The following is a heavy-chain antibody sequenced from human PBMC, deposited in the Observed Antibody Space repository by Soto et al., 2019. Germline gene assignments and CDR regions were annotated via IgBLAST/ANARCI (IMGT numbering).Heavy chain of an antibody. Sequence: QVQLVQSGAEVKKPGASVKVSCKPSGYTFAGYHIHWVRQAPGQGLEWMGWINPNSGGTNYAQRFQGWVTMTRDNSISTAYMELNRLRSDDTAVYYCALGGAYNLACDSWGQGTLVTVS. CDR1: GYTFAGYH. CDR2: INPNSGGT. D-gene: IGHD1-1*01. J-gene: IGHJ4*02. V-gene: IGHV1-2*04. CDR3: ALGGAYNLACDS.